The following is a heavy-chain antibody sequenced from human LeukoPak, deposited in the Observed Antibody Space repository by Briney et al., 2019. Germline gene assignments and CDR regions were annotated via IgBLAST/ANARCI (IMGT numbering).Heavy chain of an antibody. CDR2: ISSSGSTI. V-gene: IGHV3-48*03. CDR1: GFTFSSYE. J-gene: IGHJ6*03. Sequence: GGSLRLSCAASGFTFSSYEMNWVRQAPGKGLEWVSYISSSGSTIYYADSVKGRFTISRDNAKNSLYLQMNSLRAEDTAVYYCARVGPDIVVVPAAMQGYYYYYMDVWGKGTTVTISS. CDR3: ARVGPDIVVVPAAMQGYYYYYMDV. D-gene: IGHD2-2*01.